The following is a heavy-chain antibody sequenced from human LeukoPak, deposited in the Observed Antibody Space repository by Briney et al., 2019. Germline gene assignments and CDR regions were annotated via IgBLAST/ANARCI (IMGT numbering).Heavy chain of an antibody. D-gene: IGHD3-10*01. CDR1: GYTFTSYG. Sequence: ASVKVSCKASGYTFTSYGISWVRQAPGQGLERMGWISAYNGNTNYAQKLHGRVTMTTDTSTSTAYMELESQRPNDTAVYYCARDMGRFRSGSYYPNWFDPWGQGALVTVSS. CDR2: ISAYNGNT. CDR3: ARDMGRFRSGSYYPNWFDP. V-gene: IGHV1-18*01. J-gene: IGHJ5*02.